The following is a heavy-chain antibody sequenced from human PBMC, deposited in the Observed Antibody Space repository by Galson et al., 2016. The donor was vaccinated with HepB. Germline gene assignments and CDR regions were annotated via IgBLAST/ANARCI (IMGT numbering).Heavy chain of an antibody. CDR3: ARDNCINAICYTGWFDS. D-gene: IGHD2-8*01. Sequence: SLRLSCAASGYTFTTYNMNWVRQAPGQGLEWVSSISYNIYYADSVRGRFTISRDNAKNSLFLQMNSLRVEDTAVYYCARDNCINAICYTGWFDSWGKGTLVTV. V-gene: IGHV3-21*01. CDR2: ISYNI. CDR1: GYTFTTYN. J-gene: IGHJ5*01.